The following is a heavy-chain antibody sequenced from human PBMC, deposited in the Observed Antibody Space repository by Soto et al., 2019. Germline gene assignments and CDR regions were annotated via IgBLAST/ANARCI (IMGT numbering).Heavy chain of an antibody. CDR3: ARENHPWAAIPVRKLKTTWWFDP. D-gene: IGHD4-17*01. CDR2: MYHSGDS. J-gene: IGHJ5*02. V-gene: IGHV4-4*02. CDR1: GGSISADNW. Sequence: SETLSLTCPVSGGSISADNWWSFFRQPPGKGLECIGEMYHSGDSNFNPSLKSRVTISVDKSKNQFSMQMASVTAADTAVYYCARENHPWAAIPVRKLKTTWWFDPWGQGTLVTVSS.